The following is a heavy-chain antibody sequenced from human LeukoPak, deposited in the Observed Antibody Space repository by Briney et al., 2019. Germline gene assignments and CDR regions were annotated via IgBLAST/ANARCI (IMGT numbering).Heavy chain of an antibody. CDR1: GGSISSSSYY. CDR3: AREHTILGVVARGWFDP. J-gene: IGHJ5*02. Sequence: SETLSLTCTVSGGSISSSSYYWGWIRQPPGKGLEWIGSIYYSGSTYYNPSLKSRVTISVDTSKNQFSLKLSSVTAADTAVYYCAREHTILGVVARGWFDPWGQGTLVTVSS. CDR2: IYYSGST. D-gene: IGHD3-3*01. V-gene: IGHV4-39*07.